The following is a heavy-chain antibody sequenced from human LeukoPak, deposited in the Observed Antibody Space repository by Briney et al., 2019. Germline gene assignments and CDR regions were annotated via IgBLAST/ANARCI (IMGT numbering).Heavy chain of an antibody. J-gene: IGHJ5*02. D-gene: IGHD2/OR15-2a*01. CDR2: IYYAGSS. Sequence: SETLSLTCTVSGVSIKNHYWSWIRQPPGKGLEWIANIYYAGSSNYNPSLKSRVSVSIDASKNHLSLQLTSVTAADTAIYYCARQTVIIPTGMEGPWFDPWGQGTLVAVSS. CDR1: GVSIKNHY. CDR3: ARQTVIIPTGMEGPWFDP. V-gene: IGHV4-59*08.